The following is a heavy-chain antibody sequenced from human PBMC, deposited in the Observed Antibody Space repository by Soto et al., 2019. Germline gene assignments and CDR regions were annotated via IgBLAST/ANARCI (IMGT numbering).Heavy chain of an antibody. Sequence: GASLKVSCKSSGYPFTSYVISWVRQAPGQGLEWMGWISAYNGNTNYAQKLQGRVTMTTDTSTSTAYMELRSLRSDDTAVYYCARGNAADPDYYMDVWGKGTTVTVSS. CDR2: ISAYNGNT. D-gene: IGHD6-13*01. J-gene: IGHJ6*03. CDR3: ARGNAADPDYYMDV. V-gene: IGHV1-18*01. CDR1: GYPFTSYV.